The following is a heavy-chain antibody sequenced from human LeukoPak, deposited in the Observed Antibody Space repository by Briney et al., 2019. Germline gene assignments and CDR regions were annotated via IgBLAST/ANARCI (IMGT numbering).Heavy chain of an antibody. V-gene: IGHV3-7*01. Sequence: GGSLRLSCAASGFTFSSYWMSWVRQAPGKGLEWVANIKQDGSEKYYVDSVKGRFTISRDNAKNSLYLQMNSLRAEDTAVYYCARLEGSSWFYFDYWGQGTLVTVSS. J-gene: IGHJ4*02. CDR1: GFTFSSYW. D-gene: IGHD6-13*01. CDR3: ARLEGSSWFYFDY. CDR2: IKQDGSEK.